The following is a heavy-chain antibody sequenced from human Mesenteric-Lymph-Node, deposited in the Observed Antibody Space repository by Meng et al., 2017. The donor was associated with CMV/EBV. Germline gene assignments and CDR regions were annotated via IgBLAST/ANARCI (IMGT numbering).Heavy chain of an antibody. CDR2: IYYSGST. CDR1: SGGYY. CDR3: ARDHGSRYCSGGSCQGIDY. J-gene: IGHJ4*02. D-gene: IGHD2-15*01. V-gene: IGHV4-31*02. Sequence: SGGYYWSFLRQHPVKGLECIGYIYYSGSTSYNPSLKSRVTLSVDTSKNQFSLKLSSVTAADTAVYYCARDHGSRYCSGGSCQGIDYWGQGTLVTVSS.